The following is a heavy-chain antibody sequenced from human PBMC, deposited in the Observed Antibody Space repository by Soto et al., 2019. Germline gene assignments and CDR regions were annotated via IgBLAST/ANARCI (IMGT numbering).Heavy chain of an antibody. CDR2: ISGSGGST. D-gene: IGHD3-3*01. CDR1: GFTFSSYA. J-gene: IGHJ6*02. CDR3: AKSVWSGYYYYYGMDV. V-gene: IGHV3-23*01. Sequence: GGSLRLSCAASGFTFSSYAMSWVRQAPGKGLEWVSAISGSGGSTYYADSVKGRFTISRDNSKNTLYLQMNSLRAEDTAVYYCAKSVWSGYYYYYGMDVWGQGTTVTVS.